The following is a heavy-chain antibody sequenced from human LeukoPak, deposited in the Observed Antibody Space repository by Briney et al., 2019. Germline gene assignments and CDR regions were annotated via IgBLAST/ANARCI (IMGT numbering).Heavy chain of an antibody. D-gene: IGHD6-19*01. Sequence: GGSLRLSCAASGFTFSNYWMSWVRQAPGKGLEWVANIRQDGSEKYYVDSVKGRFTISRDNAKNSLFLQMNSLRAEGTAVYYCAGEVAATGFDYWGQGTLVTVSS. CDR1: GFTFSNYW. CDR2: IRQDGSEK. J-gene: IGHJ4*02. V-gene: IGHV3-7*03. CDR3: AGEVAATGFDY.